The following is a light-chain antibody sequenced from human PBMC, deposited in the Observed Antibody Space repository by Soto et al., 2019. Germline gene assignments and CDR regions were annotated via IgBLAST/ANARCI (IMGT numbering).Light chain of an antibody. J-gene: IGKJ1*01. CDR1: QGVVYSDGYTY. V-gene: IGKV2-30*01. CDR2: RVS. CDR3: MQGTHWPWT. Sequence: DVVMTQSPLSLPVTLGQPASISCRSTQGVVYSDGYTYLNWFQQRPGQSPRRLIYRVSNRDSGVPDRFSGSGSGTDFTLKISRVEAEDVGLYYCMQGTHWPWTFGQGTKVDIK.